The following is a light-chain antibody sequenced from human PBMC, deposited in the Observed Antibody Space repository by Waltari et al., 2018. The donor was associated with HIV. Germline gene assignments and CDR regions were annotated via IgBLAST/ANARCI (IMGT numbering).Light chain of an antibody. CDR3: QQYVSSQT. CDR2: GAS. V-gene: IGKV3-20*01. Sequence: EIVLTQSPGTLSLSPGERATLSCRASQSISSSYLAWYQQKPGQAPRLLMYGASNRVTGIPDRFSGSGSGTDFTLTISRLEPEDLAVYYCQQYVSSQTFGQGTKVEIK. CDR1: QSISSSY. J-gene: IGKJ1*01.